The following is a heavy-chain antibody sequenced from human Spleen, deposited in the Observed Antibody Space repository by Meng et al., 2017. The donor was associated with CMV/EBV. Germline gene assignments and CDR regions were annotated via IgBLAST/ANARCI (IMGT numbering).Heavy chain of an antibody. J-gene: IGHJ4*02. V-gene: IGHV3-69-1*01. CDR1: GFTFSDYY. D-gene: IGHD2/OR15-2a*01. CDR3: AKAGLCFVDLSSFGN. Sequence: GGSLRLSCAASGFTFSDYYMNWVRQAPGKGLEWVSSISSSSTIYYADSVKGRFTISRDNSKNTVHLQMNSLRPEDTALYYCAKAGLCFVDLSSFGNWGQGALVTVSS. CDR2: ISSSSTI.